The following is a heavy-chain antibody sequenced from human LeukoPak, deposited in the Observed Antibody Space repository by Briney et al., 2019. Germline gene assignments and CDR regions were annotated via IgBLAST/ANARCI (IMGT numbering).Heavy chain of an antibody. CDR1: GFTFSTYW. Sequence: PGGSLRLSCTASGFTFSTYWMHWVRQAPGKGLVWVSLINSDGSYTDFADSVKGRFTISRDNVQSTLYLQMNSLRVEDTAVYYCATELRVSGASSRNAFDIWGQGTVVSVSS. D-gene: IGHD2-15*01. CDR3: ATELRVSGASSRNAFDI. CDR2: INSDGSYT. J-gene: IGHJ3*02. V-gene: IGHV3-74*01.